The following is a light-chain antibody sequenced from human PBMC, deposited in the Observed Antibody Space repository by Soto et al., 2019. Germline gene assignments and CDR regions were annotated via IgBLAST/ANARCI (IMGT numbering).Light chain of an antibody. J-gene: IGLJ1*01. Sequence: QSVRTQPRSVSGSPGQSVTISCNGTSSDVGVYNYVSWYQQYPGKAPKIMIYDVSKRPSGVPDRFSGSKSDNTASLTISGLQAEDEADYYCCSYAGSYTFVFGIGTKV. V-gene: IGLV2-11*01. CDR3: CSYAGSYTFV. CDR2: DVS. CDR1: SSDVGVYNY.